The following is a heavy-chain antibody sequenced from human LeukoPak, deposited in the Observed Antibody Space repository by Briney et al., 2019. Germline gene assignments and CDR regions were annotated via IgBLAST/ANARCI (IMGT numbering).Heavy chain of an antibody. V-gene: IGHV3-23*01. D-gene: IGHD2-21*02. CDR2: ISGSVGST. CDR1: GFTFSSYA. CDR3: AINCGSHRYSSFDY. J-gene: IGHJ4*02. Sequence: GGSLRLSCAASGFTFSSYAMGWVRQAPGKGLEWVSLISGSVGSTYYADSVKGRFTISRDNSKDTLYLQMNSLRAEDTAVYYCAINCGSHRYSSFDYWGQGTLVTVSS.